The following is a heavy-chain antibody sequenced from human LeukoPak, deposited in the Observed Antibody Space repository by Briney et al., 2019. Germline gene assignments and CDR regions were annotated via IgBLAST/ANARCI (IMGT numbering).Heavy chain of an antibody. CDR3: TTVGSAFGELSDGMDV. CDR1: GFTFSSYA. Sequence: GGSLRLSCAASGFTFSSYAMNWVRQAPGKGLEWVGRIKSKTDGGTTDYAAPVKGRFTISRDDSKNTLYLQMNSLKTEDTAVYYCTTVGSAFGELSDGMDVWGKGTTVTVSS. D-gene: IGHD3-10*01. V-gene: IGHV3-15*01. J-gene: IGHJ6*04. CDR2: IKSKTDGGTT.